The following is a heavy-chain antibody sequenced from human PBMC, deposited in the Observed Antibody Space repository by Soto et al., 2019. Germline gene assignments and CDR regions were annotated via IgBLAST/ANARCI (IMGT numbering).Heavy chain of an antibody. D-gene: IGHD5-12*01. V-gene: IGHV2-5*02. Sequence: QVTLKESGPTLVRPTQTLTLTCTLSGFSLSTSGVGVGWIRQPPGKALEWLALIYWDDDHRYSPSLKTRLTITKDNSKHQVVLTMTKLDPADTATYYCAREIYSGTNCDSWGQGTLGTGSS. CDR3: AREIYSGTNCDS. CDR2: IYWDDDH. CDR1: GFSLSTSGVG. J-gene: IGHJ4*02.